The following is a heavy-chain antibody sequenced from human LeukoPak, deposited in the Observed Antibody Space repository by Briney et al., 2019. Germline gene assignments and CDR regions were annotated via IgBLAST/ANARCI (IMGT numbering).Heavy chain of an antibody. J-gene: IGHJ3*02. CDR1: GDSFSSHS. D-gene: IGHD4-17*01. Sequence: SETLSLTCAVSGDSFSSHSWTWIRQPPGRGLEWIGYISYIGTTNYNPSLKSRVTISIDTSKNQFSLKLSSVTTADTAVYYCARDPVTVTKVFDIWGLGTMVSVSS. V-gene: IGHV4-59*11. CDR2: ISYIGTT. CDR3: ARDPVTVTKVFDI.